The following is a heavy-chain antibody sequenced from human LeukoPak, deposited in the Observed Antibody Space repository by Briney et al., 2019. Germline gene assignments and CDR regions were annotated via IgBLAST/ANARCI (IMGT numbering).Heavy chain of an antibody. CDR1: GGTFSSYA. V-gene: IGHV1-69*01. CDR3: AAFDCSSTSCSNY. D-gene: IGHD2-2*01. J-gene: IGHJ4*02. CDR2: IIPIFGTA. Sequence: SVKVSXKASGGTFSSYAISWVRQAPGQGLEWMRGIIPIFGTANYAQKFQGRVTITADESTSTAYMELSSLRSEDTAVYYCAAFDCSSTSCSNYWGQGTLVTVSS.